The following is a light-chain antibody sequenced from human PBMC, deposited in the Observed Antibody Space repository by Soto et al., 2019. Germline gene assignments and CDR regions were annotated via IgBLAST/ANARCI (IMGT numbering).Light chain of an antibody. Sequence: EIVLTQSPATLSLSPGERAILSCRASQSVSTFLAWFQQKPGQPPRLLIYNASNRTTGIPARFSGSESGTDFTLSISSLEPEDFAVYYCQQRGDWPPITFGQGTRLEIK. CDR2: NAS. J-gene: IGKJ5*01. CDR3: QQRGDWPPIT. V-gene: IGKV3-11*01. CDR1: QSVSTF.